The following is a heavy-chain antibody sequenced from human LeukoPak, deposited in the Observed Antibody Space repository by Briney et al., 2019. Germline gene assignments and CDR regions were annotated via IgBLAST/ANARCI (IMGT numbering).Heavy chain of an antibody. CDR2: ISANGDTT. CDR1: GSVVSSNY. CDR3: AKVIGFLEWLSAFDY. Sequence: GGSLRLSCAASGSVVSSNYMSWVRQAPGKGLEWVSGISANGDTTSYADSVMGRFTISRDNSQTTLYLQMSHLRAEDTAKYYCAKVIGFLEWLSAFDYWGHGTLVTVSS. V-gene: IGHV3-23*01. D-gene: IGHD3-3*01. J-gene: IGHJ4*01.